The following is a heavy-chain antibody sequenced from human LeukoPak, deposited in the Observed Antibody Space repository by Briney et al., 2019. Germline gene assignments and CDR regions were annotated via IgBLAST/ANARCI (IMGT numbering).Heavy chain of an antibody. CDR3: ARGNRDFDS. J-gene: IGHJ5*01. D-gene: IGHD2-21*02. CDR2: TYYRSKWYH. CDR1: GDSVSTNSAA. Sequence: SQTLSLTCAISGDSVSTNSAAWNWIRHSPSRGLEWLGRTYYRSKWYHDYAPSVQSRITINPDTSKNQSSLHLNSVTPEDTAVYYCARGNRDFDSWGQGTLITVSS. V-gene: IGHV6-1*01.